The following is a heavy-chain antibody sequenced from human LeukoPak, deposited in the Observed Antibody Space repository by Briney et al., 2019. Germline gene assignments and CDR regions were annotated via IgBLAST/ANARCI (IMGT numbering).Heavy chain of an antibody. D-gene: IGHD3-22*01. J-gene: IGHJ6*02. CDR3: ARENYYDSSGYHIYYYYGMDV. Sequence: ASVKVSCKASGYTFTSYYMHWVRQAPGQGLEWMGIINPSGGSTSYAQKFQGRVTITRDTSASTAYMELSSLRSEDTAVYYCARENYYDSSGYHIYYYYGMDVWGQGTTVTVSS. CDR2: INPSGGST. CDR1: GYTFTSYY. V-gene: IGHV1-46*01.